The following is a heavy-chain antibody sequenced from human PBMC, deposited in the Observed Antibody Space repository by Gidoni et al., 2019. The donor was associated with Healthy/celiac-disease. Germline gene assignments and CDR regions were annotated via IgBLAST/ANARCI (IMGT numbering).Heavy chain of an antibody. J-gene: IGHJ6*02. CDR1: GFTFSNAW. CDR3: TTVVREYYYYYYGMDV. Sequence: EVQLVESGGGLVKPGGSLRLSCAAAGFTFSNAWMSWVRQAPVKGLEWVGRIKSKTDGGTTDYAAPVKGRFTISRDDSKNTLYLQMNSLKTEDTAVYYCTTVVREYYYYYYGMDVWGQGTTVTVSS. CDR2: IKSKTDGGTT. V-gene: IGHV3-15*01. D-gene: IGHD6-13*01.